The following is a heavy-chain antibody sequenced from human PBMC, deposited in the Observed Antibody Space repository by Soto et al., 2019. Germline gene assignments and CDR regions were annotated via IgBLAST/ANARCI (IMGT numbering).Heavy chain of an antibody. Sequence: SLRLSCAASGFTFSSYAMSWVRQAPGEGLEWVSAITGSGGSTYYADSVKGRFTISRDNSKNTLYLQMNSLRAEDTAVYYCAKGSASARPYYFDYWGQGALVTVSS. J-gene: IGHJ4*02. CDR2: ITGSGGST. CDR1: GFTFSSYA. D-gene: IGHD2-15*01. V-gene: IGHV3-23*01. CDR3: AKGSASARPYYFDY.